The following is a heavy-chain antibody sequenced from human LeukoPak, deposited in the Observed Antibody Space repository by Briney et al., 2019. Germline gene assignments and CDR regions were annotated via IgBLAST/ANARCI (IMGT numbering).Heavy chain of an antibody. J-gene: IGHJ4*02. D-gene: IGHD3-10*01. Sequence: PGGSLRLSCAASGFTFDDYAMHWVRQAPGKGLEWVPSISWSSGRMDYADSVKGRFTISRDNAKNSLYLQMNSLRVEDMALYYCAKDVNYSPSGTFDYWGQGTLVTVSS. CDR2: ISWSSGRM. CDR3: AKDVNYSPSGTFDY. CDR1: GFTFDDYA. V-gene: IGHV3-9*03.